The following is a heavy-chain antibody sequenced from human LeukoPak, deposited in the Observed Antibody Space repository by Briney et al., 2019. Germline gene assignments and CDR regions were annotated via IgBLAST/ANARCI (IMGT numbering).Heavy chain of an antibody. CDR3: ARSQTRWLQCTY. V-gene: IGHV3-21*01. Sequence: PGGSLRLSCAASGFTFSSYSMNWVRQAPGKGLEWVSSISSSSSYIYYADSVKGRFTISRDNAKNSLYLQMNSLRAEDTAVYYCARSQTRWLQCTYWGQGTLVTVSS. CDR1: GFTFSSYS. J-gene: IGHJ4*02. CDR2: ISSSSSYI. D-gene: IGHD5-24*01.